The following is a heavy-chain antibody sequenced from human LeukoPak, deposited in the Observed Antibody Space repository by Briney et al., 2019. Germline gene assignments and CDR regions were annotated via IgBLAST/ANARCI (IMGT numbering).Heavy chain of an antibody. CDR2: IWYDGSNK. J-gene: IGHJ4*02. V-gene: IGHV3-33*01. CDR3: ARDQRESSSWYVVMGY. Sequence: GRSLRLSCAASGFTFSSYGMHRVRQAPGKGLEWVAVIWYDGSNKYYADSVKGRFTISRDNSKNTLYLQMNSLRAEDTAVYYCARDQRESSSWYVVMGYWGQGTLVTVSS. D-gene: IGHD6-13*01. CDR1: GFTFSSYG.